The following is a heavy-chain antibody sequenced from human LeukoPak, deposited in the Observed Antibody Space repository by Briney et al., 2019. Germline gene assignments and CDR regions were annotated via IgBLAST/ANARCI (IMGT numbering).Heavy chain of an antibody. CDR2: ICHSGST. D-gene: IGHD3-10*01. Sequence: SETLSLTCTVSGYSITRGYFWGWIRQPPGKGLEWIGSICHSGSTYYNPSLKSRVVISVDTSKSQVSLKLNSVTAADTAVYYFARSGPYYYHYMDVWGKGTTVTVSS. V-gene: IGHV4-38-2*02. CDR1: GYSITRGYF. CDR3: ARSGPYYYHYMDV. J-gene: IGHJ6*03.